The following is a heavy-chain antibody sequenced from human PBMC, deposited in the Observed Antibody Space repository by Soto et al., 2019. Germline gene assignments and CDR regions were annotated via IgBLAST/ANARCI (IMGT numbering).Heavy chain of an antibody. J-gene: IGHJ6*02. Sequence: SDTLSLTCAVSGDSISSSKWWSWVRQPPGKGLEWIGEINHSGSTNYNPSLKSRVIISVDKSKNQFSLKLSSVSAADTAVYYCARVNWAYLFYYDGMAVWGQGSTVTVS. D-gene: IGHD3-16*01. CDR3: ARVNWAYLFYYDGMAV. CDR1: GDSISSSKW. CDR2: INHSGST. V-gene: IGHV4-4*02.